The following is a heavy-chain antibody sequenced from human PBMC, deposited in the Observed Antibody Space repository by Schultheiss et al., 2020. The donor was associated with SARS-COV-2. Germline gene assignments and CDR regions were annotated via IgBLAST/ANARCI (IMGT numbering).Heavy chain of an antibody. Sequence: SETLSLTCTVSGGSISSYYWSWVRQPPGKGLEWIGYIYYSGSTNYNPSLKSRVTISVDTSKNQFSLKLSSVTAADTAVYYCARGYGSRPGDYWGQGTLVTVSS. V-gene: IGHV4-59*08. D-gene: IGHD3-10*01. CDR2: IYYSGST. J-gene: IGHJ4*02. CDR3: ARGYGSRPGDY. CDR1: GGSISSYY.